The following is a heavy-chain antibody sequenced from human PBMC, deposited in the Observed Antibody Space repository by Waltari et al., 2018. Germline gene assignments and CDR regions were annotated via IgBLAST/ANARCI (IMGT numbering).Heavy chain of an antibody. D-gene: IGHD1-26*01. CDR3: ARVVGATSLYYYGMDV. CDR1: GGTFSSYA. J-gene: IGHJ6*02. V-gene: IGHV1-69*08. CDR2: IIPIFGTA. Sequence: QVQLVQSGAEVKKPGSSVKVSCKASGGTFSSYAISWVRQAPGQGLEWMGRIIPIFGTANYAQKFQGRVTITADKSTSTAYMELSSLRSEDTAVYYCARVVGATSLYYYGMDVWGQGTTVTVSS.